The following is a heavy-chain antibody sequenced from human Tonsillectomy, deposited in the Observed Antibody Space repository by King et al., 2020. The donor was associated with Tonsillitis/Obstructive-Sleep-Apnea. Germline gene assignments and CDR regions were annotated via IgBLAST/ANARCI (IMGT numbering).Heavy chain of an antibody. Sequence: VQLVESGAEVKKPGASVKVSCKASGYTFTGYYMHWVRQAPGQGLEWMGWINPNSGGTNFAQKFQGRVTMTRDTSISTAYMELSRLRSDDTAVYYCARSYSSSWIDAFDIWGQGTMVTVSP. CDR2: INPNSGGT. CDR3: ARSYSSSWIDAFDI. CDR1: GYTFTGYY. J-gene: IGHJ3*02. D-gene: IGHD6-13*01. V-gene: IGHV1-2*02.